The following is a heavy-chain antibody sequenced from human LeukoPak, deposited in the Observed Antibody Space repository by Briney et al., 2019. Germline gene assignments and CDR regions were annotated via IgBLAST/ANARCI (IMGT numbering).Heavy chain of an antibody. J-gene: IGHJ4*02. CDR3: AKDTWDIVVVVAATQPDY. CDR2: IRYDGSNK. CDR1: GFTFSSYG. D-gene: IGHD2-15*01. V-gene: IGHV3-30*02. Sequence: GGSLRLSCAASGFTFSSYGMHWVRQAPGKGLEWVAFIRYDGSNKYYADSVKGRFTISRDNSKNTLYLQTNSLRAEDTAVYYCAKDTWDIVVVVAATQPDYWGQGTLVTVSS.